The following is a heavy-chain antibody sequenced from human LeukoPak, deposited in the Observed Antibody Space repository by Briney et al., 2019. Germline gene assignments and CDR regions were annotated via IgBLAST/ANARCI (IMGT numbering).Heavy chain of an antibody. Sequence: ASVKVSCKASGYSFTAYDINWVRQAPGQGLEWMGWRNPRSGNTGYAQKFQGRGTMTTDTSISTAYMALGSLKPDDTAIYYCARGPVSRGYTGAYDHGFYFYYYMDVWGKGTTVSAS. V-gene: IGHV1-8*01. CDR1: GYSFTAYD. D-gene: IGHD5-12*01. CDR2: RNPRSGNT. J-gene: IGHJ6*03. CDR3: ARGPVSRGYTGAYDHGFYFYYYMDV.